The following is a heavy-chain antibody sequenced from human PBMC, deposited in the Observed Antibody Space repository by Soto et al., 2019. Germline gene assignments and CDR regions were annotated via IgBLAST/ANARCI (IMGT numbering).Heavy chain of an antibody. CDR2: ISRSGSTI. D-gene: IGHD3-16*01. V-gene: IGHV3-11*01. CDR3: GRDPELWDENVATRPSIYYYGMDV. Sequence: GGSLRLSCEASGFTFSNHYMSWIRQAPGKGLEWVSYISRSGSTIYYADSVRGRFTISRDNSKSSLYLQMDSLRAEDTAMYYCGRDPELWDENVATRPSIYYYGMDVWGQGTTVTVSS. CDR1: GFTFSNHY. J-gene: IGHJ6*02.